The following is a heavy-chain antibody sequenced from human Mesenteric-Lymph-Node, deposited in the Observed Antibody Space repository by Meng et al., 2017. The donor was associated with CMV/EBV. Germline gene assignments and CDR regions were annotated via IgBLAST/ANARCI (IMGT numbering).Heavy chain of an antibody. CDR2: ITWNSGRT. Sequence: SLKISCAASGFTFTDYAMSWVRQVAGKGLEWVSGITWNSGRTIYADSVKGRFTISRDNAKNSLYLHMNSLTTEDMALYYCARDFGAGSTRSNYFYGVDVWGQGTTVTVSS. CDR3: ARDFGAGSTRSNYFYGVDV. J-gene: IGHJ6*02. CDR1: GFTFTDYA. V-gene: IGHV3-9*03. D-gene: IGHD3-10*01.